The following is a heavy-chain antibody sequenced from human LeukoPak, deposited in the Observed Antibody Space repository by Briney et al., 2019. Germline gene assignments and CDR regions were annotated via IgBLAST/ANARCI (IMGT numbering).Heavy chain of an antibody. CDR1: GFTFTNYW. CDR2: IRQDGSEK. CDR3: RGSLVS. Sequence: GSLRLSCAASGFTFTNYWMSWVRQAPGKGLEWVANIRQDGSEKNYVDSVKGRFTISRDNAKNSLYLEMNSLRPEDTAVYYCRGSLVSWGQGTLVTVSS. V-gene: IGHV3-7*03. J-gene: IGHJ5*02. D-gene: IGHD3-16*01.